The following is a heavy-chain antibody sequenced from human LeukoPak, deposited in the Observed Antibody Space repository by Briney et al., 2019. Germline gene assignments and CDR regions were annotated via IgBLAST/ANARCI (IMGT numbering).Heavy chain of an antibody. V-gene: IGHV4-39*01. CDR1: GGSVSSSSSY. J-gene: IGHJ4*02. D-gene: IGHD2-2*01. CDR2: IYFSGST. CDR3: ARITYAGRYFDY. Sequence: SETLSLTCTVSGGSVSSSSSYWGCIRQPPGKGLEWIGVIYFSGSTYYDPSLKSRVTISIDTSKSQFSLKLSSVSAADTAVYYCARITYAGRYFDYWGQGTLVTVSS.